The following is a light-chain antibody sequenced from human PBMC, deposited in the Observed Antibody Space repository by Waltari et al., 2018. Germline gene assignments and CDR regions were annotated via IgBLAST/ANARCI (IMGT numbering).Light chain of an antibody. CDR3: QQYGRSPYT. J-gene: IGKJ2*01. Sequence: EIVLTQSPGTLSLSPGERATLSCRASQSVSSDYLAWYKQKPGQAPRLLIYGASSRATGIPDEVSGSGSGTDFTLTISRLEPEDFAVYYCQQYGRSPYTFGQGTKLDIK. CDR2: GAS. CDR1: QSVSSDY. V-gene: IGKV3-20*01.